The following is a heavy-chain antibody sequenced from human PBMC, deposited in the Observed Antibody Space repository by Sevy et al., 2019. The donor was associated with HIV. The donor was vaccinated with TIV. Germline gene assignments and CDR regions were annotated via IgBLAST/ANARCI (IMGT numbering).Heavy chain of an antibody. CDR1: GGFISSSSFY. D-gene: IGHD5-12*01. CDR2: IYYSGST. Sequence: SETLSLTCTVSGGFISSSSFYWGWIRQPPGKRLEWIGSIYYSGSTYYNPSLKSRVTISVDTSKNQFSLKLSSVTAADTAVYYCARQKLEMATRNIDYWGQGTLVTVSS. J-gene: IGHJ4*02. CDR3: ARQKLEMATRNIDY. V-gene: IGHV4-39*01.